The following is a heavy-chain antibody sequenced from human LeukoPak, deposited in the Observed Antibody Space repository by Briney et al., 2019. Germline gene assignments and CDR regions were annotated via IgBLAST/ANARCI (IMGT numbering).Heavy chain of an antibody. J-gene: IGHJ3*02. V-gene: IGHV1-18*01. Sequence: GASVKVSCKASGYTFISYDINWVRQATGQGLEWMGWINPHNGNTNYAQKLQGRVTMTTDTSTSTAYMELRSLKSDDTAVYYCASLKNYYDSSGYLVTDAFDIWGQGTMVTVSS. CDR2: INPHNGNT. D-gene: IGHD3-22*01. CDR3: ASLKNYYDSSGYLVTDAFDI. CDR1: GYTFISYD.